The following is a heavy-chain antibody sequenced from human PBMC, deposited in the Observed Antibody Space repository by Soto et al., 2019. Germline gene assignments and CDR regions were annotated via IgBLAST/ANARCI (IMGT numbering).Heavy chain of an antibody. CDR3: ARAGQDYDFWGGYYTGRWFDP. Sequence: SETLSLTCTVSGGSISSYYWSWIRQPPGKGLEWIGYIYYSGSTNYNPSLKSRVTISVDTSKNQFSLKLSSVTAADTAVYYCARAGQDYDFWGGYYTGRWFDPWGQGTLVTVSS. J-gene: IGHJ5*02. V-gene: IGHV4-59*08. CDR2: IYYSGST. D-gene: IGHD3-3*01. CDR1: GGSISSYY.